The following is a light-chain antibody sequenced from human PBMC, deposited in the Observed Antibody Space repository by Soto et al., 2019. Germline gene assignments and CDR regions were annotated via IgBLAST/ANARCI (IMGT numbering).Light chain of an antibody. V-gene: IGLV2-8*01. Sequence: QSALTQPPSASGSPGQSVTISCTGTSSDVGAYKYVSWYQQYPGKAPKLMIYEVTKRPSGVPDRFSGSESGNTAYLTVSGLQAEDEADYYCTSYVGNDIWVFGGGTKVTVL. CDR2: EVT. CDR1: SSDVGAYKY. CDR3: TSYVGNDIWV. J-gene: IGLJ3*02.